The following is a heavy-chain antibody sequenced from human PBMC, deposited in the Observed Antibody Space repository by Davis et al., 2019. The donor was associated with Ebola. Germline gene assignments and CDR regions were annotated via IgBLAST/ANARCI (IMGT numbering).Heavy chain of an antibody. V-gene: IGHV3-49*04. CDR1: GFTFDDYA. D-gene: IGHD3-22*01. CDR2: IRSKAYGGTA. Sequence: GESLKISCAASGFTFDDYAMHWVRQAPGKGLEWVGFIRSKAYGGTAEYAASVKGRFSISRDDSKSIAYLQTNSLKTEDTAVYYCTREVGGYGDFWGQGTLVTVSS. CDR3: TREVGGYGDF. J-gene: IGHJ4*02.